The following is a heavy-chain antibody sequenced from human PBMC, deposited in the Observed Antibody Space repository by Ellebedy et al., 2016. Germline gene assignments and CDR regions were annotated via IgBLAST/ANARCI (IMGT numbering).Heavy chain of an antibody. J-gene: IGHJ6*03. D-gene: IGHD5-18*01. Sequence: SETLSLXXTVSGGSISSSSYYWGWIRQPPGKGLEWIGSIYYSGSTYYNPSLKSRVTISVDTSKNQFSLKLSSVTAADTAVYYCARGGSYGLGYYYYYMDVWGKGTTVTVSS. CDR1: GGSISSSSYY. CDR2: IYYSGST. V-gene: IGHV4-39*01. CDR3: ARGGSYGLGYYYYYMDV.